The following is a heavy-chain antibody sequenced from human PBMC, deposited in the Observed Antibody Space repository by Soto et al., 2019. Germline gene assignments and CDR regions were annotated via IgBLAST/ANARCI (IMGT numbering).Heavy chain of an antibody. J-gene: IGHJ6*02. CDR3: ARIPSGWYPHYYYYYGMDV. CDR2: INHSGST. CDR1: GGSFSGYY. Sequence: SETLSLTCAVYGGSFSGYYWSWIRQPPGKGLEWIGEINHSGSTNYNPSLKSRVTISVDTSKNQFSLKLGSVTAADTAVYYCARIPSGWYPHYYYYYGMDVWGQGTTVTVSS. V-gene: IGHV4-34*01. D-gene: IGHD6-19*01.